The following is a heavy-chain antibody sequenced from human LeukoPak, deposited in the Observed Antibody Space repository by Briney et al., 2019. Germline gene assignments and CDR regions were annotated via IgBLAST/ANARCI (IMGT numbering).Heavy chain of an antibody. CDR3: AKRSPGRAEYNWNDFGGMDV. Sequence: GGSLRLSCAASGFSFSSYTMNWVHQAPGKGLEWVSSISSSSSYIYYADSVKGRFTISRDNAKSSLYLQMNSLRAEDTAVYYCAKRSPGRAEYNWNDFGGMDVWGQGTTVTVSS. CDR1: GFSFSSYT. D-gene: IGHD1-20*01. CDR2: ISSSSSYI. V-gene: IGHV3-21*01. J-gene: IGHJ6*02.